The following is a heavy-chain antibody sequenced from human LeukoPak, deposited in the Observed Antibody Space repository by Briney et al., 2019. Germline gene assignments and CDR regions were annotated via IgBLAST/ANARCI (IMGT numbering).Heavy chain of an antibody. CDR2: LSGSGDST. V-gene: IGHV3-23*01. Sequence: GGSLRLSCAASGFTFRSYDMSWVRQAPGKGLEWVSTLSGSGDSTYYADSVKGRFTISRDNSKNTLFLQMNSMRAEDTAVYYCAKEVWSDMYYFDFWGQGTLVTVSS. D-gene: IGHD3-3*01. CDR1: GFTFRSYD. CDR3: AKEVWSDMYYFDF. J-gene: IGHJ4*02.